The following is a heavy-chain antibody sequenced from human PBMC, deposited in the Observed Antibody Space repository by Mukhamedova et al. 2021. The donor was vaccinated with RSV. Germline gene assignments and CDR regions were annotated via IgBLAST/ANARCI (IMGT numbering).Heavy chain of an antibody. CDR2: IKPGDSDT. V-gene: IGHV5-51*01. J-gene: IGHJ4*02. Sequence: MGGKGLEWMGIIKPGDSDTRYSPSLQGQVTISVDKSISTAYLQWSSLKASDTAIYYCARQDGYGQYYFDYWGQGTLVTVPS. D-gene: IGHD4-17*01. CDR3: ARQDGYGQYYFDY.